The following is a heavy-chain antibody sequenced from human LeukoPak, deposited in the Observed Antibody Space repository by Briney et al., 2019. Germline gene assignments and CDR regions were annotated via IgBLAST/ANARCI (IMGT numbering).Heavy chain of an antibody. CDR1: GGTFSSYA. CDR3: ARELVVDDRSGYYGGAIDY. V-gene: IGHV1-69*13. J-gene: IGHJ4*02. Sequence: SVKVSCTASGGTFSSYAISWVRQAPGQGLEWMGGIILIFGTANYAQKFQGRVTITADESTSTAYMELSSLRSEDTAVYYCARELVVDDRSGYYGGAIDYWGQGTLVTVSS. D-gene: IGHD3-22*01. CDR2: IILIFGTA.